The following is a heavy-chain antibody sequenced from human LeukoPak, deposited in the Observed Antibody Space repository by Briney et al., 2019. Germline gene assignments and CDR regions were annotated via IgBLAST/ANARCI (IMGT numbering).Heavy chain of an antibody. Sequence: GGSLRLSCAASGFTFSSYAMSWVRQAPGRGLEWVSVISVSGGGTYYADSVKGRFTISRDNSKNTLYLQMNSLRAEDTAVYYCATTAREGEFDYWGQGTLVTVSS. D-gene: IGHD2-21*02. CDR3: ATTAREGEFDY. J-gene: IGHJ4*02. CDR2: ISVSGGGT. V-gene: IGHV3-23*01. CDR1: GFTFSSYA.